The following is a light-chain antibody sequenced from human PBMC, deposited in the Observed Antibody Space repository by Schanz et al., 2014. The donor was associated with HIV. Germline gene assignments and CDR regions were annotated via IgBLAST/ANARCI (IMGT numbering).Light chain of an antibody. V-gene: IGLV1-44*01. J-gene: IGLJ3*02. Sequence: QSVLTQPPSASGTPGQRVTISCSVSRSNIGSNAVNWFQQLPGTAPKLLIYNSYHRPSGVPDRFSGSGSGTSASLAISGLQSDDEGDYYCAGWDDSLNGWVFGGGTKLTV. CDR1: RSNIGSNA. CDR2: NSY. CDR3: AGWDDSLNGWV.